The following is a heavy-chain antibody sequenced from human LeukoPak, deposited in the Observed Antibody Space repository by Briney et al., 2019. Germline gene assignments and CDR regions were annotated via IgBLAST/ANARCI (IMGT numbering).Heavy chain of an antibody. Sequence: SETLSLTCTVSGGSISSYYWSWIRQPPGKGLEWIGYIYYRGSTNYNPSLKSRVTISVDTSKNQFSLKLSSVTAADTAVYYCARGVVVPAAMNWFDPWGQGTLVTVSS. D-gene: IGHD2-2*01. J-gene: IGHJ5*02. V-gene: IGHV4-59*01. CDR2: IYYRGST. CDR3: ARGVVVPAAMNWFDP. CDR1: GGSISSYY.